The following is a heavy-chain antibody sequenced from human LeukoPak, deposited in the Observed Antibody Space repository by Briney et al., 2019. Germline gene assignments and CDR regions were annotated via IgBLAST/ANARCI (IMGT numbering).Heavy chain of an antibody. CDR1: GGSFSGYY. J-gene: IGHJ4*02. D-gene: IGHD6-25*01. CDR3: ASGSPAADY. V-gene: IGHV4-34*01. Sequence: SETLSLTCAVYGGSFSGYYWGWIRQPPGKGLEWIGSGHHSGSTHYKSSLKSRVTISLDTSKNQFSLKLRSVTAADTAVYYCASGSPAADYWGQGTLVTVSS. CDR2: GHHSGST.